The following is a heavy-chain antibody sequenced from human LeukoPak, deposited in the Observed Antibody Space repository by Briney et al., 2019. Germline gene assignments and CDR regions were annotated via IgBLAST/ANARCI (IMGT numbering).Heavy chain of an antibody. CDR2: IKSKTDGGTT. Sequence: GGSLRLSCAASGFTFSNVWMSWVRQAPGKGLEWVGRIKSKTDGGTTDYAAPVKGRFTISRDDSKNTLYLQMNSLKTEDTAVYYCTTDLSIVVVIATDFDYWGQGTLVTVSS. CDR3: TTDLSIVVVIATDFDY. D-gene: IGHD2-21*01. J-gene: IGHJ4*02. V-gene: IGHV3-15*01. CDR1: GFTFSNVW.